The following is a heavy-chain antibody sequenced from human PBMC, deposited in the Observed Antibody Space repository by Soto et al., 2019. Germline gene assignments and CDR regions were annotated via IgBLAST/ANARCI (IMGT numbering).Heavy chain of an antibody. CDR3: ARGLLRSYNNKNWFDP. V-gene: IGHV3-33*08. Sequence: GGSLRLSCAASGFTFSSYGMHWVRQAPGKGLEWVAVIWYDGSNKYYADSVKGRFTISRDNSKNTLYLQMSSLRAEDTAVYYCARGLLRSYNNKNWFDPWGQGTLVTVSS. J-gene: IGHJ5*02. CDR2: IWYDGSNK. CDR1: GFTFSSYG. D-gene: IGHD3-10*01.